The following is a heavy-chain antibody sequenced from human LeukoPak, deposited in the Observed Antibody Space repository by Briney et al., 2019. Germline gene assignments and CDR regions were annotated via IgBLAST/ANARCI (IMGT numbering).Heavy chain of an antibody. CDR1: GYTFTSYG. J-gene: IGHJ4*02. CDR2: ISAYNGNT. V-gene: IGHV1-18*01. CDR3: ARVEDYYYDSSGYFTFDY. Sequence: ASVKVSCKASGYTFTSYGISWVRQAPGQGLEWMGWISAYNGNTNYAQKLQGRVTMTTDTSTSTAYMELRSLRSDDTAVYYCARVEDYYYDSSGYFTFDYWGQGTLVTVSS. D-gene: IGHD3-22*01.